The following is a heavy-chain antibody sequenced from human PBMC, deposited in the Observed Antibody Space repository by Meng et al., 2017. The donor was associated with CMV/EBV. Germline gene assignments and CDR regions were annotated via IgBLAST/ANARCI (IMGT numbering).Heavy chain of an antibody. J-gene: IGHJ4*02. CDR2: IYYSGST. V-gene: IGHV4-59*01. CDR1: GGSISSYY. Sequence: GSLRLSCTVSGGSISSYYWSWIRQPPGKGLEWIGYIYYSGSTNYNPSLKSRVTISVDTSKNQFSLKLSSVTAVDTAVYYCARAAGSSSGWYGDDYWGQGTLVTVSS. D-gene: IGHD6-19*01. CDR3: ARAAGSSSGWYGDDY.